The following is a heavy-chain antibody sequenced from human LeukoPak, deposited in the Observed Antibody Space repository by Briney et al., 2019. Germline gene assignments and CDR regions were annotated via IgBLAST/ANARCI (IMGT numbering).Heavy chain of an antibody. V-gene: IGHV3-21*01. CDR2: IDFTSRYI. CDR1: GFTFSSYS. J-gene: IGHJ1*01. CDR3: ATPAAGPGAEYSLY. D-gene: IGHD6-13*01. Sequence: GGSLRLSCAASGFTFSSYSMNWVRQAPGKGLEWVSSIDFTSRYIYDADSVKGRFTTSRDNAKNSLDLQMNSLKVEDTAVYYCATPAAGPGAEYSLYWGQGTLVIVSS.